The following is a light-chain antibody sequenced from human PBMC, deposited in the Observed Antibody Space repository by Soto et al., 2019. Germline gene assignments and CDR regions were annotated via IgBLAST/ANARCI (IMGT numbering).Light chain of an antibody. V-gene: IGKV1-39*01. CDR1: QSISNY. CDR2: AAS. J-gene: IGKJ4*01. CDR3: QQSYSTPRLT. Sequence: IQMTQSPSSLSASVGDRVTITCRASQSISNYLNWYQQKPGKAPKLLIYAASSLQSGVPSRFSGSGSGTDFTLTISSLQPEDFATYYCQQSYSTPRLTFGGGTKVDI.